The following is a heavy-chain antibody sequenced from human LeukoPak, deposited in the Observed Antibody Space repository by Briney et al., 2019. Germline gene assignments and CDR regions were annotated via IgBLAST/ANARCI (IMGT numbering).Heavy chain of an antibody. V-gene: IGHV4-39*07. J-gene: IGHJ4*02. D-gene: IGHD5-18*01. CDR2: IYYSGST. CDR3: ASEIRLYYFDY. Sequence: SETLFLTCTVSGGSISSSSYYRGWIRQPPGKGLEWIGSIYYSGSTYYNPSLKSRVTISVDTSKNQFSLKLSSVTAADTAVYYCASEIRLYYFDYWGQGTLVTVSS. CDR1: GGSISSSSYY.